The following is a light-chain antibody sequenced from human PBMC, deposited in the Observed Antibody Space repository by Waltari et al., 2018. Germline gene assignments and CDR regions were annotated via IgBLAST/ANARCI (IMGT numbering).Light chain of an antibody. J-gene: IGKJ1*01. CDR2: TAS. CDR3: QQSSSTPWT. CDR1: QSISTY. Sequence: DIQMTQSPSSLSASVGDRVTITCRASQSISTYLNWYQQKPGKAPTLLMYTASSLQSGVPSRFSGSGSGTDFTLTISSLQPEDFATYYCQQSSSTPWTFGQGTKVEIK. V-gene: IGKV1-39*01.